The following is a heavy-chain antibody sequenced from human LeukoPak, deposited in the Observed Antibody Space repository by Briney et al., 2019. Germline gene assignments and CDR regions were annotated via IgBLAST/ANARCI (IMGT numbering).Heavy chain of an antibody. CDR3: ARLVVSSWYHEVLLGRDY. CDR1: GGSISSSSYY. V-gene: IGHV4-39*01. Sequence: SETLSLTCTVSGGSISSSSYYWGWIRQPPGKGLEWIGSIYYSGSTYYNPSLKSRVTISVDTSKKQFSLKLRSVTAADTAVYYCARLVVSSWYHEVLLGRDYWGQGTLVTVSS. CDR2: IYYSGST. J-gene: IGHJ4*02. D-gene: IGHD6-13*01.